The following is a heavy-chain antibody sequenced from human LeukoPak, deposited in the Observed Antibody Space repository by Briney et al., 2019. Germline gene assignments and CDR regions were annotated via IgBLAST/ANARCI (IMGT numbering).Heavy chain of an antibody. D-gene: IGHD6-13*01. CDR2: INHSGST. J-gene: IGHJ4*02. CDR3: ARVGPGARSSLSVIESAAAGGYYFDQ. Sequence: KPSETLSLTCAVYGGSFSGYYWSWIRQPPGKGLEWIGEINHSGSTNYNQSLKSRVTISVDTSKNQFSLKLSSVTAADTAVYYCARVGPGARSSLSVIESAAAGGYYFDQWGQGTLVTVSS. CDR1: GGSFSGYY. V-gene: IGHV4-34*01.